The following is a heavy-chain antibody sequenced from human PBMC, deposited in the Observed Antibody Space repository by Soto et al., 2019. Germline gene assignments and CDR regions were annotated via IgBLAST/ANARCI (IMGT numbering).Heavy chain of an antibody. CDR1: GYTFTSYA. J-gene: IGHJ4*02. CDR3: ASSLNPESLSYLDY. D-gene: IGHD3-10*01. CDR2: INAGNGNT. Sequence: QVQLVQSGAEVKKPGASVKVSCKASGYTFTSYAMHWVRQAPGQRLEWMGWINAGNGNTKYSQKFQGRVTITADESTSTAYMELSSLRSEDTAVYYCASSLNPESLSYLDYWGQGTLVTVSS. V-gene: IGHV1-3*01.